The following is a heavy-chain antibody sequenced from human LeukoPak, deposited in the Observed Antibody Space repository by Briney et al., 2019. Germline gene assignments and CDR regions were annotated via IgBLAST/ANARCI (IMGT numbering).Heavy chain of an antibody. J-gene: IGHJ6*02. V-gene: IGHV3-33*01. CDR3: AGGYGEYYYGMDV. D-gene: IGHD4-17*01. CDR1: GLTFSSYG. CDR2: IWYDGSNK. Sequence: QPGGSLRLSCAASGLTFSSYGMHWVRQAPGKGLEWVAVIWYDGSNKCCADSVKGRFTISRDNSKNTLYLQMNSLRAEDTAVYYCAGGYGEYYYGMDVWGQGTTVTVSS.